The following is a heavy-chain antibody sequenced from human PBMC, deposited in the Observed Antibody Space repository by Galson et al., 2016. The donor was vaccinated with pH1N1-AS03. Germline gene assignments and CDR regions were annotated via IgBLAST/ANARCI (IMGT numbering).Heavy chain of an antibody. CDR2: IIPILGTP. CDR3: SRAPGDYGGSGIGYLYHFGMDV. J-gene: IGHJ6*02. V-gene: IGHV1-69*01. D-gene: IGHD4-23*01. Sequence: CKASGGTISSDAISWVRQAPGQGLEWMGGIIPILGTPKYAQKFQDRMTIIADESTSTVYVELSSLRSEDTAIFYCSRAPGDYGGSGIGYLYHFGMDVWGRGTTVTVTS. CDR1: GGTISSDA.